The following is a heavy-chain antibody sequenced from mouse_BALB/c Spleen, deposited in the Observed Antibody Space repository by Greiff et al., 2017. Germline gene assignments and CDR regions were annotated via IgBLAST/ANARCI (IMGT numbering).Heavy chain of an antibody. CDR2: ISYDGSN. CDR1: GYSITSGYY. D-gene: IGHD6-1*01. CDR3: ASLSYFDY. Sequence: VQLKQSGPGLVKPSQSLSLTCSVTGYSITSGYYWNWIRQFPGNKLEWMGYISYDGSNNYNPSLKNRISITRDTSKNQFFLKLNSVTTEDTATYYCASLSYFDYWGQGTTLTVSS. V-gene: IGHV3-6*02. J-gene: IGHJ2*01.